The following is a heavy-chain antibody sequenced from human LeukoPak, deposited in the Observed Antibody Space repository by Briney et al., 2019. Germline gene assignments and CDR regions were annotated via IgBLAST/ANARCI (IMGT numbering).Heavy chain of an antibody. CDR1: GYTFTSYD. D-gene: IGHD2-15*01. CDR3: ARENTYSIVVVVAATLFDP. CDR2: MNPNSGNT. V-gene: IGHV1-8*01. Sequence: ASVKVSCKASGYTFTSYDINWVRQATGQGLEWMGWMNPNSGNTGYAQKFQGRVTMARNTSISTAYMELSSVTAADTAVYYCARENTYSIVVVVAATLFDPWGQGTLVTVSS. J-gene: IGHJ5*02.